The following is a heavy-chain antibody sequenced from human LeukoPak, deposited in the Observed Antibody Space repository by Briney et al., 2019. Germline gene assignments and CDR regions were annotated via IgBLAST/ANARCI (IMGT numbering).Heavy chain of an antibody. CDR3: ARGDTYYYDSSGYSIY. V-gene: IGHV3-30*03. CDR1: GFTFSSYG. CDR2: ISYDGSNK. Sequence: GGSLRLSCAASGFTFSSYGMHWVRQAPGKGLEWVAVISYDGSNKYYADSVKGRFTISRDNSKNTLYLQMNSLRAEDTAVYYCARGDTYYYDSSGYSIYWGQGTLVTVSS. D-gene: IGHD3-22*01. J-gene: IGHJ4*02.